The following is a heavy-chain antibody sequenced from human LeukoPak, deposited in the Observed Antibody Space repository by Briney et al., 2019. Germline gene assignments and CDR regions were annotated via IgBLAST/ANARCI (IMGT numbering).Heavy chain of an antibody. CDR2: INPNSGGT. V-gene: IGHV1-2*02. Sequence: ASVKVSCKASGYTFTGYYMHWVRQAPGQGLEWMGWINPNSGGTNYAQKFQGRVTMTRDTSISTAYMELSRLRSDDTAVYYCARGFWVIPIAVAGFGYWGQGTLVTVSS. CDR3: ARGFWVIPIAVAGFGY. CDR1: GYTFTGYY. J-gene: IGHJ4*02. D-gene: IGHD6-19*01.